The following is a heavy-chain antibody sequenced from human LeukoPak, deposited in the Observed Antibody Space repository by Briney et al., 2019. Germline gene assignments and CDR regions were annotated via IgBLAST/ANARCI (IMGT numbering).Heavy chain of an antibody. J-gene: IGHJ4*02. CDR3: ASYSSLDY. D-gene: IGHD6-19*01. V-gene: IGHV3-74*01. CDR2: ISPDGKDT. CDR1: GFTFSNYW. Sequence: GGSLRLSCAASGFTFSNYWIYWVRQVPGKGLVWVSRISPDGKDTSHADSVKGRFTISRDNAKNTLYLQMNSLRAEDTAVYYCASYSSLDYWGQGTLVTVSS.